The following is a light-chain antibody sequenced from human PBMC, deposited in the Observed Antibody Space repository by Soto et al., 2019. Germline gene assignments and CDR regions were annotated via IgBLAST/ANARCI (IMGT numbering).Light chain of an antibody. CDR1: QSVSSN. J-gene: IGKJ1*01. CDR2: GAS. CDR3: QQYNNWAT. V-gene: IGKV3-15*01. Sequence: EIVMTQSPATLSVSPGERATLSCRANQSVSSNLAWYQQKPGQAPRLLIYGASTRATGIPARFSGSGSGTEFTLTISSLQSEDFAVYYCQQYNNWATFGQGTKVEIK.